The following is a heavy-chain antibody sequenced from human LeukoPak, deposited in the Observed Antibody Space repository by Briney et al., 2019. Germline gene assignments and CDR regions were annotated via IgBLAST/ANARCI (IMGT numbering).Heavy chain of an antibody. J-gene: IGHJ6*02. CDR1: GYTFTGYY. V-gene: IGHV1-2*02. CDR2: INPNSGGT. D-gene: IGHD3-10*01. Sequence: ASVKVSCKASGYTFTGYYMHWVRQAPGQGLEWMGWINPNSGGTNYAQKFQGGVTMTRDTSISTAYMELSRLRSDDTAVYYCARGAGDPTMVRGVIITCYGMDVWGQGTTVTVSS. CDR3: ARGAGDPTMVRGVIITCYGMDV.